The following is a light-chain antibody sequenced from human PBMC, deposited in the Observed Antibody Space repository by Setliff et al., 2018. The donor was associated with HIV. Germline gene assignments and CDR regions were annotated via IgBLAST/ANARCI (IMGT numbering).Light chain of an antibody. CDR1: SSDVVDYNY. Sequence: QSVLTQPASVSGSPGHSITISCTGTSSDVVDYNYVSWYQQYPGKAPKLMIYAVSNRPSGVSNRFSGSKSGNTASLTISGLQAEDEADYYCSSYTSSSTLFGGGTKVTVL. CDR3: SSYTSSSTL. V-gene: IGLV2-14*03. J-gene: IGLJ2*01. CDR2: AVS.